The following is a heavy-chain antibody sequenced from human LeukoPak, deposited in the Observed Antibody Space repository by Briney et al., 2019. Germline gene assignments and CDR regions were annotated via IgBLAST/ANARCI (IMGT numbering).Heavy chain of an antibody. Sequence: PSETLSLTCTVSSGSFRTYYWSWIRQPPGKGLEWIGYIFYNEGTSYNPSLKSRVTISVDTSNNQLSLKVNSVTAADTAMYYCATLLRGYSYGRDYWGQGTLVTVSS. J-gene: IGHJ4*02. CDR2: IFYNEGT. CDR1: SGSFRTYY. V-gene: IGHV4-59*01. CDR3: ATLLRGYSYGRDY. D-gene: IGHD5-18*01.